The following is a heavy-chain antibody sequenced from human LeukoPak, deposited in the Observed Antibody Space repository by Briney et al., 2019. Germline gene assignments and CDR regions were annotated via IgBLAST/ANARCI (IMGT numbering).Heavy chain of an antibody. J-gene: IGHJ6*02. V-gene: IGHV3-69-1*01. Sequence: WVSYISSSSTIYYADSVKGRFTIFRDNAKNSLYLQMNSLRAEDTAVYYCARETGTTMDVWGQGTTVTVSS. D-gene: IGHD1-7*01. CDR2: ISSSSTI. CDR3: ARETGTTMDV.